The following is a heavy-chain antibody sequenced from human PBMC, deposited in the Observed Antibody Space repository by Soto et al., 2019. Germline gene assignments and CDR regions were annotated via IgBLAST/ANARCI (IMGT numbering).Heavy chain of an antibody. J-gene: IGHJ4*02. V-gene: IGHV4-34*01. CDR3: ARGRVEMATTFLDY. D-gene: IGHD1-1*01. CDR1: GGSFSGYY. Sequence: PSETLSLTCAVYGGSFSGYYWSWIRQPPGKGLEWIGEINHSGSTNYNPSLKSRVTISVDTSKNQFSLKLSSVTAADTAVYYCARGRVEMATTFLDYWGQGTLVTVSS. CDR2: INHSGST.